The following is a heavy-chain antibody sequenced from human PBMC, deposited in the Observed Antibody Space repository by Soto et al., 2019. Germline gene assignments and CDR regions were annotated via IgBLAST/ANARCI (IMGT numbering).Heavy chain of an antibody. Sequence: GGSLRLSCAASGFTVSSTYMSWVRQAPGKGLEWVSVIFPGGTTYYADSVKGRYTISRDTSKNTVYLQMNSLRAEDAGVYYCARDLTGRLAAAGTPPTSWGQGTLVTVSS. CDR3: ARDLTGRLAAAGTPPTS. D-gene: IGHD6-13*01. V-gene: IGHV3-66*01. CDR2: IFPGGTT. CDR1: GFTVSSTY. J-gene: IGHJ5*02.